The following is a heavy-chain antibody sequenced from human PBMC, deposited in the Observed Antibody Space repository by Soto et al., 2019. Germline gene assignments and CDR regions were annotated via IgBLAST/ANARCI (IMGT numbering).Heavy chain of an antibody. CDR2: IYYSGST. Sequence: SETLSLTCTVSGGSISSGGYYWSWIRQHPGKGLEWIGYIYYSGSTYYNPSLKSRVTISVDTSKNQFSLKLSSVTAADTAVYYCARDHGSGSYNFDYWGQGTLVTVSS. V-gene: IGHV4-31*03. CDR3: ARDHGSGSYNFDY. J-gene: IGHJ4*02. D-gene: IGHD3-10*01. CDR1: GGSISSGGYY.